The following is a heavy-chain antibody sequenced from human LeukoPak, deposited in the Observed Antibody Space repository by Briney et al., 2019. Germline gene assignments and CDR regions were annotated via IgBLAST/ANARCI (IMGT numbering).Heavy chain of an antibody. J-gene: IGHJ4*02. D-gene: IGHD6-19*01. V-gene: IGHV3-21*01. CDR2: ISSSGKYI. CDR1: GFTFSNYN. CDR3: ARDRSSGWYSEIDY. Sequence: PGGSLRLSCAASGFTFSNYNMNWVRQAPGKGLEWVSSISSSGKYISYADSVKGRFTISRDNAKNSLYLQVNSLRAEGTALYYCARDRSSGWYSEIDYWGQGTLVTVSS.